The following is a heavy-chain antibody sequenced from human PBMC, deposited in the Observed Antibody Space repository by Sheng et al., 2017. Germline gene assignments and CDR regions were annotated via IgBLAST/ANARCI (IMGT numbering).Heavy chain of an antibody. Sequence: QVQLVDSGGDLVKPGGSLRLSCAASGFIFSDYYMSWIRQAPGKGLECVAYISSSGSAIYYADSVKGRFTISRDNAKNSLYLQINSLRVEDTAVYYCARAPWGFYGMTVVVSYFDYWGQGTLVTVSS. V-gene: IGHV3-11*04. CDR2: ISSSGSAI. D-gene: IGHD3-22*01. CDR3: ARAPWGFYGMTVVVSYFDY. J-gene: IGHJ4*02. CDR1: GFIFSDYY.